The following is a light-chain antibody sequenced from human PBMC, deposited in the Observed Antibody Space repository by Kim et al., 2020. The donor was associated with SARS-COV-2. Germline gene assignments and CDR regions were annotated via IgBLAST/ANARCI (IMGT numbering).Light chain of an antibody. Sequence: SYELTQPPSVSVSPGQTAIIACSGDKLGEKYASWYQQKPGQSPLMIIYQDIKRPSGIPERFSGSNSGNTATLTISGTLVIDEADYYCQAWDSTTVGFGGG. J-gene: IGLJ2*01. CDR3: QAWDSTTVG. CDR2: QDI. CDR1: KLGEKY. V-gene: IGLV3-1*01.